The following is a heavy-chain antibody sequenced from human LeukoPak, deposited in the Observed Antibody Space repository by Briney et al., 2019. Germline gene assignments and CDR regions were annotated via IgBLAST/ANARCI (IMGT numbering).Heavy chain of an antibody. D-gene: IGHD2-15*01. V-gene: IGHV6-1*01. Sequence: SQTLSLTCAISGDSVSSNSAAWNWIRQSPSRGLEWLGRTYYRSKWYNDYAVSVKSRITINPDTSKNQFSLQLNSVTPEDTAVYYCARGGYCSGGSCYSSWFDPWGQRTLVTVSS. CDR3: ARGGYCSGGSCYSSWFDP. CDR1: GDSVSSNSAA. CDR2: TYYRSKWYN. J-gene: IGHJ5*02.